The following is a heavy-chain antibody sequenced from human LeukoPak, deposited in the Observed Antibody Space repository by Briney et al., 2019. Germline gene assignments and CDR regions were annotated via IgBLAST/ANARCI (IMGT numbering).Heavy chain of an antibody. CDR3: ARDWGTYYYDSSGYYY. CDR2: IKQDGSEK. Sequence: GGSLGLSGAASEFTFGGYWMSWVRKAPGKGLEWVANIKQDGSEKYYVDSVKGRFTISRDNAKNSLYLQMNSLRAEDTAVHYCARDWGTYYYDSSGYYYWGQGTLVTVSS. J-gene: IGHJ4*02. CDR1: EFTFGGYW. V-gene: IGHV3-7*01. D-gene: IGHD3-22*01.